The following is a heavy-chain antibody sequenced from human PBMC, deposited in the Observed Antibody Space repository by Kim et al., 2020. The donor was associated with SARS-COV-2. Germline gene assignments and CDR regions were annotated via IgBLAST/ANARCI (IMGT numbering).Heavy chain of an antibody. D-gene: IGHD4-17*01. Sequence: GGSLRLSCAASGLTFSGSAMHWVRQAPGKGLEWLGRIRSKANSYATTYAASVKGRFTVSRDDSKNTAYLQMNSLKTEDTAVYYCACSHDYGVYWGQGSLVTVSS. CDR3: ACSHDYGVY. CDR2: IRSKANSYAT. CDR1: GLTFSGSA. J-gene: IGHJ4*02. V-gene: IGHV3-73*01.